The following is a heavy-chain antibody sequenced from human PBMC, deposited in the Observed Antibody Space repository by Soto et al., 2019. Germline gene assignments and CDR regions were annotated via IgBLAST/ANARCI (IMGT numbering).Heavy chain of an antibody. V-gene: IGHV3-33*01. J-gene: IGHJ4*02. Sequence: QVQLVESGGGVVQPGRSLRLSCAASGFTFSSYGMHWVRLAPGKGLEWGAVIGYDVSNKYYADSVKGRFTISGDNSKNALYMPMNSLSAEDTAVDYCAGDYCSGGRCYPHYWGQGTLVTVSS. CDR1: GFTFSSYG. CDR2: IGYDVSNK. CDR3: AGDYCSGGRCYPHY. D-gene: IGHD2-15*01.